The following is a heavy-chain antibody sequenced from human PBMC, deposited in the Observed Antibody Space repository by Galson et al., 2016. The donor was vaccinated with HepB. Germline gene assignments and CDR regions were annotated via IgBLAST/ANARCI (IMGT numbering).Heavy chain of an antibody. V-gene: IGHV1-69*13. CDR3: AREGILTGAADY. Sequence: SVKVSCKASGGSFSSYGITWVRQAPGQGLEWMGGIIPIFGTANSAQKFQGRVTITADDSTTTVYMELSSLRSEDTAVYYCAREGILTGAADYWGQGTLVTVSS. J-gene: IGHJ4*02. CDR2: IIPIFGTA. D-gene: IGHD3-9*01. CDR1: GGSFSSYG.